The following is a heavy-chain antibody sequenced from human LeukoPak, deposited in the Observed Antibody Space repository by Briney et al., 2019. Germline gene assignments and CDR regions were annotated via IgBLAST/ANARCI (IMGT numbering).Heavy chain of an antibody. V-gene: IGHV4-39*01. D-gene: IGHD1-7*01. J-gene: IGHJ4*02. CDR1: GGSISRNSYY. CDR2: IYYSGST. Sequence: SETLSLTCTVSGGSISRNSYYWGWIRQPPGKGLEWIGTIYYSGSTYYNPSLKSRVTISVDTSKNQFSLKLSSVTAADTAVYYCASTRYHWNYRFDSWGQGTLVTVSS. CDR3: ASTRYHWNYRFDS.